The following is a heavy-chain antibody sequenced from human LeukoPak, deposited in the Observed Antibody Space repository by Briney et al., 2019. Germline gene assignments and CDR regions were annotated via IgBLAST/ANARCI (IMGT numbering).Heavy chain of an antibody. D-gene: IGHD4-23*01. CDR2: INPNSGAT. V-gene: IGHV1-2*02. CDR3: ARDNNSRGKAY. J-gene: IGHJ4*02. Sequence: ASVKVSCKASGYTFTDYSIHWVRQAPGQGLEWMGWINPNSGATNYAQKFQGRVTLTRDTSISITYMDLSSLSSDDTAVYYCARDNNSRGKAYWGQGTLVTVPS. CDR1: GYTFTDYS.